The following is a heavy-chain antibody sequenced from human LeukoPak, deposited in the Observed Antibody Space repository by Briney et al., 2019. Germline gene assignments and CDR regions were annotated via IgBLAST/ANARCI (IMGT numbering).Heavy chain of an antibody. Sequence: GGSLRLSCAASGFTLSGSAMHWVRQASGKGLEWVGRIRTKTSNYATAYAASVKGRFTISRDDSKNTAYLQMNSLKAEDTAVYFCTRPRGDDYYHGMDVWGQGTTVTVSS. CDR3: TRPRGDDYYHGMDV. CDR2: IRTKTSNYAT. V-gene: IGHV3-73*01. J-gene: IGHJ6*02. CDR1: GFTLSGSA. D-gene: IGHD2-21*01.